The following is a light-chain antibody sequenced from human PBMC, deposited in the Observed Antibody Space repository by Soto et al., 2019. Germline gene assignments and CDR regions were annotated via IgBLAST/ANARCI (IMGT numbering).Light chain of an antibody. V-gene: IGKV3-15*01. Sequence: EIVMTQSPATLSVSPGERATLSCRTSQSVRRNLAWYQHKSGQAPRLVIYDASTRATGIPVRFSGSGSGTEFTLTISSLQSEDFAVYYCQQYSDLGTFGPGTKVDIK. CDR1: QSVRRN. CDR3: QQYSDLGT. CDR2: DAS. J-gene: IGKJ3*01.